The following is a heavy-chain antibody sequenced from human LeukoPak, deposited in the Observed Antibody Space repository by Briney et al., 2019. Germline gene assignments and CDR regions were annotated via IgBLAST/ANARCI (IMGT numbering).Heavy chain of an antibody. Sequence: PGGSLRLSCAASGFTFSSYGMHWVHQAPGKGLEWVAVISYDGSNKYYADSVKGRFTISRDNSKNTLYLQMNSLRAEDTAVYYCAKASYGDYYFDYWGQGTLVTVSS. CDR1: GFTFSSYG. J-gene: IGHJ4*02. V-gene: IGHV3-30*18. CDR2: ISYDGSNK. D-gene: IGHD4-17*01. CDR3: AKASYGDYYFDY.